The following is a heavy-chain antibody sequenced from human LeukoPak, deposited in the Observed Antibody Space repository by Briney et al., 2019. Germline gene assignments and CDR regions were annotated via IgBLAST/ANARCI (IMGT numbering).Heavy chain of an antibody. CDR3: ARDRAAAMEYYYMDV. CDR1: GFTFRSYG. D-gene: IGHD2-2*01. CDR2: IWYDGSNK. Sequence: GGSLRLSCAASGFTFRSYGMHWVRLAPGEGLEWLEVIWYDGSNKNYANSVRGRFTISRDNSKNTLYLQMNSLRAEDTAVYYCARDRAAAMEYYYMDVWGKGTTVTVSS. V-gene: IGHV3-33*01. J-gene: IGHJ6*03.